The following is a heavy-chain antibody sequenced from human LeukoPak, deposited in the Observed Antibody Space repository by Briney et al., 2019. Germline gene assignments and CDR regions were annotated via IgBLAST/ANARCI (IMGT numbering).Heavy chain of an antibody. J-gene: IGHJ4*02. V-gene: IGHV1-69*04. CDR1: GGTCSSYA. CDR2: IIPILGIA. D-gene: IGHD1-26*01. CDR3: ARDRGSYYFDY. Sequence: SVKVSCKASGGTCSSYAISWVRQAPGQGLEWMGRIIPILGIANYAQKFQGRVTITADKSTSTAYMELSSLRSEDTAVYYCARDRGSYYFDYWGQGTLVTVSS.